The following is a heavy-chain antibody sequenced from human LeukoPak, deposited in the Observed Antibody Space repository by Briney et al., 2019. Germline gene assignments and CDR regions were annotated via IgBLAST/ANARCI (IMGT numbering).Heavy chain of an antibody. D-gene: IGHD5-18*01. J-gene: IGHJ4*02. CDR2: INHSGST. V-gene: IGHV4-34*01. CDR1: GGXLSGYY. Sequence: TLSLTXAVYGGXLSGYYWRWIRQPPGKGVEWIGEINHSGSTNYNPSLKSRVTISVDTSKNQFSLKLSSVTAADTAVYYCARGRGYSYAFWDYWGQGTLVTVSS. CDR3: ARGRGYSYAFWDY.